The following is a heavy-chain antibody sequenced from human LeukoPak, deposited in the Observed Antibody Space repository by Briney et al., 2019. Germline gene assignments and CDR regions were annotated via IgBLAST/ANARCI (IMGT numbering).Heavy chain of an antibody. J-gene: IGHJ4*02. Sequence: SETLSLTCAVSGGSISSSNWWSWVRQPPGKGLEWIGEIYHSGSTNYNPSLKSRVTISVHKSKNQFSLKLSSVTAADTAVYYCARDPPDGNCSSTSGLESSREFDYWGQGTLVTVSS. CDR3: ARDPPDGNCSSTSGLESSREFDY. V-gene: IGHV4-4*02. CDR1: GGSISSSNW. CDR2: IYHSGST. D-gene: IGHD2-2*01.